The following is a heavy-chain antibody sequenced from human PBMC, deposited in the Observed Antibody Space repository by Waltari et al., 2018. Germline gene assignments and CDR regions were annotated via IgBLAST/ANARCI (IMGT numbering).Heavy chain of an antibody. Sequence: QVQLQQWGAGLLTPSDTLSLTCAVFGESFSGFYCTWSRQSPGKWLEWIGEINHSGSTKYNPSLESRVTISIDTPKNQFSLRLTSVTAADAGVYYCARVKGISMIVEIRYGMDVWGQGTTVTVSS. CDR3: ARVKGISMIVEIRYGMDV. CDR2: INHSGST. V-gene: IGHV4-34*01. CDR1: GESFSGFY. J-gene: IGHJ6*02. D-gene: IGHD2-21*01.